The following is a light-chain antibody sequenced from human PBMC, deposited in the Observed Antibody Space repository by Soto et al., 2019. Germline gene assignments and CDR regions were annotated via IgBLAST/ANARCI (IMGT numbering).Light chain of an antibody. CDR1: QSITSY. CDR2: EAS. CDR3: QQSYCAPGT. Sequence: GARVTITCPASQSITSYLNWHQQKPGKAPKLLIYEASSLQSGVPSRFSGSGSGTDFTLTISSLQPEDFATYYYQQSYCAPGTFGQGTKVDIK. J-gene: IGKJ1*01. V-gene: IGKV1-39*01.